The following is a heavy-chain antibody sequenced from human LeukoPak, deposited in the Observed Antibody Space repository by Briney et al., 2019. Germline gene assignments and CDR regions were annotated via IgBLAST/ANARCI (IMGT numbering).Heavy chain of an antibody. Sequence: PGGSLRLSCTASGFTFSSYGMNWVRQAPGKGLEWVSTISGSGVSTYYADSVKGRFTISRDNSKNTLYLQMNSLKIEDTAVYYCTTVSTVTSDYWGQGTLVTVSS. V-gene: IGHV3-23*01. CDR2: ISGSGVST. D-gene: IGHD4-17*01. CDR1: GFTFSSYG. J-gene: IGHJ4*02. CDR3: TTVSTVTSDY.